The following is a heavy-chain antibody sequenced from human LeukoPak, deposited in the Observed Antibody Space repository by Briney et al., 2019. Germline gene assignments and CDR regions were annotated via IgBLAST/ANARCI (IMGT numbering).Heavy chain of an antibody. V-gene: IGHV1-18*01. CDR3: ARDGEGSTRAYNF. CDR2: ISAYNGNT. D-gene: IGHD3-10*01. CDR1: GYTFTSYG. J-gene: IGHJ4*02. Sequence: GASVKVSCKTAGYTFTSYGINWVRQAPGQGLEWMGWISAYNGNTNYAQKVQGRVTMTTDTSTSTAYMELRSLRSDDTAVYYCARDGEGSTRAYNFWGQGTLVTVSS.